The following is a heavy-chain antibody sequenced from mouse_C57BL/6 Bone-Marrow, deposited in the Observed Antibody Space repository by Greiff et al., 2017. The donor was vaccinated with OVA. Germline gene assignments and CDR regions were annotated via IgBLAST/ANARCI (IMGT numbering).Heavy chain of an antibody. Sequence: QVQLQQSGPGLVAPSQSLSITCTVSGFSLTSYGVHWVRQPPGKGLEWLVVIWSDGSTTYNSALKSRLSISKDNSKSQVFLKMNSLQTDDTAMYYCARHIEYYYGSSSYAMDYWGQGTSVTVSS. CDR1: GFSLTSYG. CDR2: IWSDGST. D-gene: IGHD1-1*01. V-gene: IGHV2-6-1*01. CDR3: ARHIEYYYGSSSYAMDY. J-gene: IGHJ4*01.